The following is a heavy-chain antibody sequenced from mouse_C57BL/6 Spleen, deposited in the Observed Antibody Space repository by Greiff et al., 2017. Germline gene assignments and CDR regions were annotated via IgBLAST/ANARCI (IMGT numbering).Heavy chain of an antibody. CDR3: ARWKDSNYGAY. CDR1: GYSFTGYY. D-gene: IGHD2-5*01. J-gene: IGHJ3*01. CDR2: INPSTGGT. Sequence: EVHLVESGPELVKPGASVKISCKASGYSFTGYYMNWVKQSPEKSLEWIGEINPSTGGTTYNQKFKAKATLTVDKSSSTAYMQLKSLTSEDSAVYYCARWKDSNYGAYWGQGTLVTVSA. V-gene: IGHV1-42*01.